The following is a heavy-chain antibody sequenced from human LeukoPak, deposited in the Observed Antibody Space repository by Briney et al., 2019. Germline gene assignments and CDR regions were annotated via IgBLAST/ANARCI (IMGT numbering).Heavy chain of an antibody. Sequence: PSETLFLTCTVSGGSISSYYWSWIRQPPGKGLEWIGYIYNSGSTKYNPSLKSRLTMSIDTSKNQFSLKLSSVTAADTAVYFCARDQEHCSGTSCYPYWYDSWGQGTLVTVSS. V-gene: IGHV4-59*12. D-gene: IGHD2-2*01. J-gene: IGHJ5*01. CDR1: GGSISSYY. CDR3: ARDQEHCSGTSCYPYWYDS. CDR2: IYNSGST.